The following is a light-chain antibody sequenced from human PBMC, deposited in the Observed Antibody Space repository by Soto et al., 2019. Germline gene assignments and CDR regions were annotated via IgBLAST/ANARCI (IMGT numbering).Light chain of an antibody. CDR2: EVS. Sequence: SVLTQPPSASGSPGQTVTVSSTGTSSDIGDTHYVSWYQQHPGKAPKLMVYEVSKRPSGVPDRFSGSKSGNTASLTVSGLLAEDEGDYYCSSYAGRDTVVFGSGTKVTVL. J-gene: IGLJ1*01. CDR3: SSYAGRDTVV. V-gene: IGLV2-8*01. CDR1: SSDIGDTHY.